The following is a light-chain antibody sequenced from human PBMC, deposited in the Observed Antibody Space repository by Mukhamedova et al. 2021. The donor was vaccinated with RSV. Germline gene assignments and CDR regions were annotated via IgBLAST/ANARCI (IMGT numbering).Light chain of an antibody. J-gene: IGLJ3*02. Sequence: GDGIPDRFSGSSSGAERYLTISSLQSEDEADYYCSSYTSSSTLRVFGGGTKLTVL. V-gene: IGLV4-69*01. CDR3: SSYTSSSTLRV.